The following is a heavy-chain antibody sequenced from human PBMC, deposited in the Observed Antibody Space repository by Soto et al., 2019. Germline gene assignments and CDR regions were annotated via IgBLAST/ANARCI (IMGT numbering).Heavy chain of an antibody. CDR3: ARTSVNWGSRGLVDY. Sequence: QITLKESGPTLVKPTQTLTLTCTFSGFSLSTSGVGVGGIRQPPGKALEGLAFLYWDDDKRYSPPLKRRLTITKYTSKNQVLLTITNMDPVDTATYYCARTSVNWGSRGLVDYWGQGTLVTVAS. CDR1: GFSLSTSGVG. J-gene: IGHJ4*02. V-gene: IGHV2-5*02. CDR2: LYWDDDK. D-gene: IGHD7-27*01.